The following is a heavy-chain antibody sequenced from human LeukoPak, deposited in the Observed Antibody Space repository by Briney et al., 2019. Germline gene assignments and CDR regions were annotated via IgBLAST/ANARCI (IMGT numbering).Heavy chain of an antibody. CDR2: ISYDGSNK. V-gene: IGHV3-30-3*01. D-gene: IGHD6-19*01. J-gene: IGHJ4*02. CDR1: GFTFSSYA. Sequence: PGRSLRLSCAASGFTFSSYAMHWVRQAPGKGLEWVAVISYDGSNKYYADSVKGRFTISRDNSKNTLYLQMNSLRAEDTAVYCCARNNGAVPGYFDYWGQGTLVTVSS. CDR3: ARNNGAVPGYFDY.